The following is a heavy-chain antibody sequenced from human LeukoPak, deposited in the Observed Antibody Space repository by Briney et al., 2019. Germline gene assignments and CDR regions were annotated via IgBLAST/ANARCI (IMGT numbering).Heavy chain of an antibody. J-gene: IGHJ4*02. Sequence: GGSLRLSCAASGFTFNTAWMNWVRQAPGKGLEWVGRIRSKADGGTTDYAAPVKGRFTISRDDSKNTLYLQMDSLKTEDTPVYYCTTLTTGRFDYWGQGTLVPVSS. CDR1: GFTFNTAW. V-gene: IGHV3-15*01. CDR3: TTLTTGRFDY. D-gene: IGHD1-1*01. CDR2: IRSKADGGTT.